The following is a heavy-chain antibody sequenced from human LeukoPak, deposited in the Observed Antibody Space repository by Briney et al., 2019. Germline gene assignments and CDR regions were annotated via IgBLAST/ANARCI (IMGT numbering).Heavy chain of an antibody. CDR2: ISWNSGSV. CDR3: ARDRHLRLTPSALYSASYLLDY. CDR1: GFTFDDYA. V-gene: IGHV3-9*03. Sequence: GRSLRLSCAASGFTFDDYAIHWVRQAPGKGLEWVSGISWNSGSVGYADSVKGRFTISRDNAKNSLYLQMNSLRAEDMALYYCARDRHLRLTPSALYSASYLLDYWGQGTLVTVSS. J-gene: IGHJ4*02. D-gene: IGHD1-26*01.